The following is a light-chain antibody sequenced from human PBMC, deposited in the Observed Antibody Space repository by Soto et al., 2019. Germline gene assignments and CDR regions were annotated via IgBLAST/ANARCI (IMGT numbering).Light chain of an antibody. CDR1: QSVSSSY. CDR2: GAS. CDR3: QQYGSSPGT. V-gene: IGKV3-20*01. J-gene: IGKJ1*01. Sequence: EIVLTQSPCTLSLSPGERATLSCRASQSVSSSYLAWYQQKPGQSPRLLIYGASSRATGIPDRFSGSGSGTDFTLTISGLEPEDFAVYYCQQYGSSPGTFGQGTKVEIK.